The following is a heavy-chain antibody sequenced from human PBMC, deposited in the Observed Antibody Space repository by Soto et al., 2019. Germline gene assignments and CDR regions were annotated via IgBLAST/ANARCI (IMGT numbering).Heavy chain of an antibody. CDR1: GYTFTSYG. Sequence: QVQLVQSGAEVKKPGASVKVSCKASGYTFTSYGISWVRQAPGQGLEWMGWISAYNGNTNHAQKLQGRVTMATDTPKRKGYMGLGGLRSDDTGRYFLAEDWIMGAPDYLGQGTLVTVSS. D-gene: IGHD1-26*01. CDR3: AEDWIMGAPDY. CDR2: ISAYNGNT. V-gene: IGHV1-18*01. J-gene: IGHJ4*02.